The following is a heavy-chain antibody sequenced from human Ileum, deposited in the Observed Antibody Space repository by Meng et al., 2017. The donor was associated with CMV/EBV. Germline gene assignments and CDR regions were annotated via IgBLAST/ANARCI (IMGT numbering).Heavy chain of an antibody. V-gene: IGHV1-2*02. CDR3: ARDPHT. CDR2: INPKSGGT. CDR1: GYSFTAYY. J-gene: IGHJ4*02. Sequence: QVLLEQSGAEVKRPGASVTVSCNTSGYSFTAYYIHWIRQAPGQGLEWMGWINPKSGGTSYSQKFRGRVTMTRDTSLSTAYLEVTFDDTARYYCARDPHTWGQGTRVTVAS.